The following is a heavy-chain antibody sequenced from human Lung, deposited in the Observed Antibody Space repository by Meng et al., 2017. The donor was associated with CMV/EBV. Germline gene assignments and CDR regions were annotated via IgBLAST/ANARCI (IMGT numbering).Heavy chain of an antibody. CDR2: ISSNSKYI. V-gene: IGHV3-21*01. CDR3: ARVYCSRGSCSVDY. CDR1: GFTFSSYS. Sequence: GESLKISCAASGFTFSSYSVNWVRQAPGKGLEWVSYISSNSKYIFYADSVKGRFTISRDNAKNALHLQMNSLRDEDTALYYCARVYCSRGSCSVDYWGQGTLVTVSS. J-gene: IGHJ4*02. D-gene: IGHD2-15*01.